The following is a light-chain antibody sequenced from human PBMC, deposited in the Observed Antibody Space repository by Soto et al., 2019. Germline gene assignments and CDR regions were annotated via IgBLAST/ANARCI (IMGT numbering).Light chain of an antibody. Sequence: IQMTQSPSSLSASIGDRVTITCRASQSISNYLNWYQQKPGKAPKLLIYDASSLESGVPSRFSGSGSGTEFTLTISSLQPDDFATYYCQQYNSLFGQGTKVDIK. CDR1: QSISNY. CDR3: QQYNSL. J-gene: IGKJ1*01. CDR2: DAS. V-gene: IGKV1-5*01.